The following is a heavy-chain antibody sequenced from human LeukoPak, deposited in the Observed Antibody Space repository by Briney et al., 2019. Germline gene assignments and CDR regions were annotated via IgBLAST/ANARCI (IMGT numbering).Heavy chain of an antibody. CDR3: ARDGGGDYDLYYFDY. Sequence: ASVKVSCKASGYTFTSYYMHWVRQAPGQGLEWMGIINPSGGSTSYAQKFQGRVTMTRDTSTSTVYMELSSLRSEDTAVYYCARDGGGDYDLYYFDYWGQGTLATVSS. J-gene: IGHJ4*02. CDR2: INPSGGST. CDR1: GYTFTSYY. D-gene: IGHD4-17*01. V-gene: IGHV1-46*01.